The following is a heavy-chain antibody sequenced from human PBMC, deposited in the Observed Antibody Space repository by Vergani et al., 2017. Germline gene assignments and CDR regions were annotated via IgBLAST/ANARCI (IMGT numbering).Heavy chain of an antibody. CDR3: AREEVDNYDSRGGGFDI. V-gene: IGHV4-30-2*01. D-gene: IGHD3-22*01. CDR2: IYHSGST. CDR1: GGSISSGGYS. J-gene: IGHJ3*02. Sequence: QVRLQESGPGLVKPSQTLSLTCAVPGGSISSGGYSWSWIRQPPGKGLEWIGYIYHSGSTYYNPSLKNRVTITVDRSKNQFSLKLSSVTAADTAVYYCAREEVDNYDSRGGGFDIWGQGTMVTVSS.